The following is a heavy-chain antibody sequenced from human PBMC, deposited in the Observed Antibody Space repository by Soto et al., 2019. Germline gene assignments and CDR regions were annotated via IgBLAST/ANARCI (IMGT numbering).Heavy chain of an antibody. CDR3: AHRTTTVTWWFDP. CDR2: ISWDADK. CDR1: GFSLTTSGVG. V-gene: IGHV2-5*02. D-gene: IGHD4-17*01. J-gene: IGHJ5*02. Sequence: QITLKASGPTLVKPPQTLTLTFTFSGFSLTTSGVGVGWIRQPPGTALVWLALISWDADKRYSPSLKSRLTITEDTSKSQVDLTMTNMDPADTATYFCAHRTTTVTWWFDPWGQGTLVTVSS.